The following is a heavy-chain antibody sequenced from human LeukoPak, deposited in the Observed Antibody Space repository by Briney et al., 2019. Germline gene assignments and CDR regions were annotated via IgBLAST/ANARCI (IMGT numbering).Heavy chain of an antibody. CDR1: GFTFNTYG. CDR2: ILYDGSNE. V-gene: IGHV3-30*18. Sequence: PGGSLRLSCAASGFTFNTYGMHWVRQAPGKGLEWVAVILYDGSNENYADSVKGRFTIPRDNSKNTLYLQLNSLRAEDTAVYYCAKGRYTKDYFDYWGQGTLVTVSS. J-gene: IGHJ4*02. D-gene: IGHD3-16*02. CDR3: AKGRYTKDYFDY.